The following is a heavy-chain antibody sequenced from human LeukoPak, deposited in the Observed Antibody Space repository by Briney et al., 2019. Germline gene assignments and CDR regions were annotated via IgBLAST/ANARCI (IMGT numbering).Heavy chain of an antibody. J-gene: IGHJ4*02. V-gene: IGHV5-51*01. CDR3: ARRLGTGTPDY. CDR2: IYPDDSDT. D-gene: IGHD1-1*01. Sequence: GESLKISCKASGYSFTAYWIAWVRQMPGKGLEAVGIIYPDDSDTRYSPSFRGQVTISADKSINTAYLQWSSLRASDTAIYYCARRLGTGTPDYWGQGTLVTVSS. CDR1: GYSFTAYW.